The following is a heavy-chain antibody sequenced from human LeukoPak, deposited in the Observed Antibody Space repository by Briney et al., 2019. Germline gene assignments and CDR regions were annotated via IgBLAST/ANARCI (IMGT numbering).Heavy chain of an antibody. CDR1: GFTFTTFW. V-gene: IGHV3-74*01. Sequence: GGSLRLSCATSGFTFTTFWMHWVRHAPGKGLVSVSRINHDGSSTNYADSVKGRFTISRDNAKNSLNLQMNSLRAEDTAVYYCASYLTVATIDSWGQGTLVTVSS. CDR2: INHDGSST. CDR3: ASYLTVATIDS. D-gene: IGHD5-12*01. J-gene: IGHJ4*02.